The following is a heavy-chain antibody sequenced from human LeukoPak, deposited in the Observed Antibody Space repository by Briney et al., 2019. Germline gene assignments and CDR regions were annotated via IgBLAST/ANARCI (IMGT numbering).Heavy chain of an antibody. CDR1: GGSISSGSHF. CDR3: ARGRLARIPYFDS. J-gene: IGHJ4*02. D-gene: IGHD6-19*01. CDR2: VDYSGTI. Sequence: PSGTLSLTCSVFGGSISSGSHFWSWIRQLPGKGLEWLGYVDYSGTIYYNSSLESRLTLSVDTSNSQFSLDLRSMTAADTAVYYCARGRLARIPYFDSWGQGALVAVSS. V-gene: IGHV4-31*03.